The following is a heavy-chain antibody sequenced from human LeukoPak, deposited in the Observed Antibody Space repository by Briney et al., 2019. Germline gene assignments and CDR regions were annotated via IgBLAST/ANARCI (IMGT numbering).Heavy chain of an antibody. CDR1: GDSISSSRYY. J-gene: IGHJ3*02. D-gene: IGHD6-19*01. V-gene: IGHV4-39*01. CDR2: TYYSGST. Sequence: SEILSLTCSVSGDSISSSRYYWGWIRQPPGRGLEGIGSTYYSGSTYDNPSLKSRVTISADTSKNQSSLKLTSVSAADTAVYYCARQSSGALEAFNIWAQGTMVTVSS. CDR3: ARQSSGALEAFNI.